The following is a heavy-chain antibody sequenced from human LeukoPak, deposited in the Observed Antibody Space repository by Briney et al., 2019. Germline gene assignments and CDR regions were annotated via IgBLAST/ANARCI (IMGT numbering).Heavy chain of an antibody. Sequence: GGSLRLSCAASGFTFSNHAMHWVRQAPGKGLEWVTLVWYDGNRKYYADSVKGRFTISRDNSKNSLYLQMNSLRAEDTALYYCAKDISSGDYFFDYWGQGTLVTVSS. CDR1: GFTFSNHA. J-gene: IGHJ4*02. CDR2: VWYDGNRK. D-gene: IGHD4-17*01. V-gene: IGHV3-30*02. CDR3: AKDISSGDYFFDY.